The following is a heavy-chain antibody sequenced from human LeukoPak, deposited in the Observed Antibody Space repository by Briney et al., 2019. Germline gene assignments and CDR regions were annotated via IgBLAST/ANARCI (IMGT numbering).Heavy chain of an antibody. CDR3: ARAYTAYSSSWYNFDY. CDR2: IYYSGST. V-gene: IGHV4-39*07. J-gene: IGHJ4*02. CDR1: GGSISSSSYY. D-gene: IGHD6-13*01. Sequence: SETLSLTCTVSGGSISSSSYYWGWIRQPPGKGLEWIGSIYYSGSTNYNPSLKSRVTISVDTSKNQFSLKLSSVTAADTAVYYCARAYTAYSSSWYNFDYWGQGTLVTVSS.